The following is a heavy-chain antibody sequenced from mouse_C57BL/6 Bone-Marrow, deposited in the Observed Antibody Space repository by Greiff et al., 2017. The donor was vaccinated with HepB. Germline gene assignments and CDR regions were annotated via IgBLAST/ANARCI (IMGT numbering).Heavy chain of an antibody. CDR3: ARGGLLRSDY. D-gene: IGHD1-1*01. J-gene: IGHJ2*01. CDR1: GFTFSDYG. CDR2: ISSGSSTI. V-gene: IGHV5-17*01. Sequence: EVQGVESGGGLVKPGGSLKLSCAASGFTFSDYGMHWVRQAPEKGLEWVAYISSGSSTIYYADTVKGRFTISRDNAKNTLFLQMSSLSSEDAAMYYCARGGLLRSDYWGQGTTLTVSS.